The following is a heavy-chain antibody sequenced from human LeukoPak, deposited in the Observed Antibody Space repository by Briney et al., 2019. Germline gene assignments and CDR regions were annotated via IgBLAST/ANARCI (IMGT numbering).Heavy chain of an antibody. D-gene: IGHD1-1*01. CDR2: ISSSSSSI. J-gene: IGHJ4*02. V-gene: IGHV3-21*01. Sequence: GGSLRLSCAASGFTFSGYTMNWVRQAPGKGLEWVSSISSSSSSIYYADSVKGRFTISRDNAKDSLYLQMNSLRAEDTAVYYCARSGYNWNDVIFFDYWGQGTLVTVSS. CDR3: ARSGYNWNDVIFFDY. CDR1: GFTFSGYT.